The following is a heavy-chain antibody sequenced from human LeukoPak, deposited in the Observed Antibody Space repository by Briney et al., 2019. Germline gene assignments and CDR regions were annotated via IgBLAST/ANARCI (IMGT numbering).Heavy chain of an antibody. J-gene: IGHJ4*02. V-gene: IGHV4-39*02. CDR1: GGSITNDYYY. CDR2: IYYSGST. D-gene: IGHD6-13*01. Sequence: SETLSLTCTVSGGSITNDYYYWGWIRQPPGRGLEWIGSIYYSGSTNYNPSLKSRVTISVDTSKKHFSLRLSSVTAADTAVYYCARYEQQLVQVFDYWGQGTLVTVSS. CDR3: ARYEQQLVQVFDY.